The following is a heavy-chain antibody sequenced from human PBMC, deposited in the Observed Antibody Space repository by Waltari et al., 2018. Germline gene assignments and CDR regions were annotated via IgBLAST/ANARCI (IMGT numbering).Heavy chain of an antibody. V-gene: IGHV3-53*01. Sequence: EVQLVESGGGLIQPGGSLRLSCAASAFRGSSNDMTWVRQAPGKGLEWLSIVTSDDKTYYADSVKGRFTISRDNSKNTLYLEMSSLTAEDTAVYYCARDKGVEPTTRFDYWGQGTLVTVSS. CDR1: AFRGSSND. CDR3: ARDKGVEPTTRFDY. CDR2: VTSDDKT. J-gene: IGHJ4*02. D-gene: IGHD1-26*01.